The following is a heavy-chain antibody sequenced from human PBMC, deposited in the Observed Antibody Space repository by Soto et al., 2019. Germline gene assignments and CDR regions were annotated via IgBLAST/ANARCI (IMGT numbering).Heavy chain of an antibody. CDR3: AREDSIIILALADF. CDR2: VSKSDYT. D-gene: IGHD1-20*01. J-gene: IGHJ4*02. CDR1: GFTFTNYG. V-gene: IGHV3-21*01. Sequence: PGGSLRLSCAVSGFTFTNYGINWVRQAPGKGLEWVSSVSKSDYTYYSESVKGRFTISRDNARNSVSLQMNNLRAEDTAVYYCAREDSIIILALADFWGPGTLLTAFS.